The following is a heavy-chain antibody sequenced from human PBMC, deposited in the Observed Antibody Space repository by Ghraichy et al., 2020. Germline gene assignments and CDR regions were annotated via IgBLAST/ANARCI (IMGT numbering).Heavy chain of an antibody. V-gene: IGHV4-34*01. CDR1: GGSFSGYY. CDR3: ARAPSRGSSSGRLWFDP. J-gene: IGHJ5*02. CDR2: INHSGST. Sequence: SETLSFTCAVYGGSFSGYYWSWIRQPPGKGLEWIGEINHSGSTNYNPSLKSRVTISVDTSKNQFSLKLSSVTAADTAVYYCARAPSRGSSSGRLWFDPWGQGTLVTVSS. D-gene: IGHD6-6*01.